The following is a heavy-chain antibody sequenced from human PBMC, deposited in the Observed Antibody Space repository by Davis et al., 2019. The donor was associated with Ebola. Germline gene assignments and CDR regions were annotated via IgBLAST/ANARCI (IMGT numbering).Heavy chain of an antibody. D-gene: IGHD3-3*01. V-gene: IGHV4-39*01. CDR2: IHYSGST. J-gene: IGHJ6*02. CDR1: GGSISSSSYY. Sequence: SETLSLTCTVSGGSISSSSYYWGWIRQSPGKGLEWIGSIHYSGSTYYNPSLKSRVTISVDTSKNQFSLKLSSVTAADAAVYYCAAIFQMDVWGQGTSVTVSS. CDR3: AAIFQMDV.